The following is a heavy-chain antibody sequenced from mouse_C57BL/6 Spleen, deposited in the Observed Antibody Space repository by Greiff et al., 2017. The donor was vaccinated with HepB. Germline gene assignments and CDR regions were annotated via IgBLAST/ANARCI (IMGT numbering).Heavy chain of an antibody. CDR2: IDPSDSYT. CDR1: GYTFTSYW. D-gene: IGHD3-3*01. J-gene: IGHJ4*01. CDR3: ARGTRNAMDY. V-gene: IGHV1-69*01. Sequence: VKLKQPGAELVMPGASVKLSCKASGYTFTSYWMHWVKQRPGQGLEWIGEIDPSDSYTNYNQKFKGKSTLTVDKSSSTAYMQLSSLTSEDSAVYYCARGTRNAMDYWGQGTSVTVSS.